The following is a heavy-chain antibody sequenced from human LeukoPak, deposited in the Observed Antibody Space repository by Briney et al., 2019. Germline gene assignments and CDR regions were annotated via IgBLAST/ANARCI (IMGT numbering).Heavy chain of an antibody. CDR2: INHSGST. J-gene: IGHJ4*02. CDR1: GGSFSGYY. D-gene: IGHD5-18*01. Sequence: SETLSLTCAVYGGSFSGYYWSWIRQPLGKGLEWIGEINHSGSTNYNPSLKSRVTISVDTSKNQFSLKLSSVTAADTAVYYCAATPYSSDLIDYWGQGTLVTVSS. V-gene: IGHV4-34*01. CDR3: AATPYSSDLIDY.